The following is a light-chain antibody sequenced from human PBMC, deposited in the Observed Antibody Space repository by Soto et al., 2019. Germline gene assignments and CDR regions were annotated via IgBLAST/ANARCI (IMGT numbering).Light chain of an antibody. CDR3: SSYTSSITSYV. Sequence: SALTQPASVSGSPGQSITISCTGTSSDVGGYNYVSWYQQHPGKAPKLMIYEVSNRPSGVSNRFSGSKSGNTASLTISGLQAEDEADYYCSSYTSSITSYVFGAGTKVTVL. CDR1: SSDVGGYNY. V-gene: IGLV2-14*01. CDR2: EVS. J-gene: IGLJ1*01.